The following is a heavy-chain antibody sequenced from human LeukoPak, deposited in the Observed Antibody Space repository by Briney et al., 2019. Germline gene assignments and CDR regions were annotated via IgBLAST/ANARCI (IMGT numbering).Heavy chain of an antibody. J-gene: IGHJ4*02. CDR3: ARQRLDGDILGFDW. D-gene: IGHD2-21*01. V-gene: IGHV4-4*07. CDR2: IHTSGSP. Sequence: SETLSLTCNVSGASISGHYWSWIRHPAGKSLEWIGRIHTSGSPIYNPSLSSRVAMSVDTSKGQFSLTMNSLTAADTAIYYCARQRLDGDILGFDWWGQGTLVTVSS. CDR1: GASISGHY.